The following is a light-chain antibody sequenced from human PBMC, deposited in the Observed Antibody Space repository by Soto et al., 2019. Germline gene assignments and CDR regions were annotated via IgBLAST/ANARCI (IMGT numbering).Light chain of an antibody. CDR1: SGHSSYI. CDR2: LEGSGSY. CDR3: ENRDSSTRV. V-gene: IGLV4-60*02. J-gene: IGLJ3*02. Sequence: QPVLTQSSSASASLGSSVKLTCTLSSGHSSYIISWHQQQPGKAPRYLMKLEGSGSYNKGSGVPDRFSGSSSAADRYLTISNLQFEDEADYYCENRDSSTRVFGGGTKVTVL.